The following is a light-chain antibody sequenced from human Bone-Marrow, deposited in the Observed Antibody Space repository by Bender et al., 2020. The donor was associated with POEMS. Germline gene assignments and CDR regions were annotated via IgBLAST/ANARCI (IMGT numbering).Light chain of an antibody. V-gene: IGLV2-11*01. CDR2: DVN. Sequence: QSALTQPRSVSGSPGQSVTVSCTGIAYNYVSWYQQNPGKAPKVLIYDVNKRPSGVPDRFSASRSGDTASLTISGLRAEDEAEYYCCSYAGSYTWVFGGGTKLTVL. CDR3: CSYAGSYTWV. CDR1: AYNY. J-gene: IGLJ3*02.